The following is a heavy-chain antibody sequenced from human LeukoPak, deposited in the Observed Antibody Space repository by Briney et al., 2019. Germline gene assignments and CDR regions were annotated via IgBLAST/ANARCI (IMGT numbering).Heavy chain of an antibody. CDR1: GFTFSSYT. J-gene: IGHJ4*01. V-gene: IGHV3-21*01. CDR2: IAGSSGYI. D-gene: IGHD2-21*02. Sequence: GGSLRLSCAASGFTFSSYTMNWVRQAPGKGLEWVSSIAGSSGYISYADSVKGRFAISRDNAKKSLYLQMTSLTAEDTAVYYCARDRGAYCGGDCYLGFDYWGRGTLVTVSS. CDR3: ARDRGAYCGGDCYLGFDY.